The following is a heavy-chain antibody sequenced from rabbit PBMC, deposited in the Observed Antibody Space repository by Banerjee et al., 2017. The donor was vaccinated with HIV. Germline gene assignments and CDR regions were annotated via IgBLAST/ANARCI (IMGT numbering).Heavy chain of an antibody. D-gene: IGHD4-1*01. CDR2: INTSSGNT. CDR1: GIDFSNYG. J-gene: IGHJ4*01. CDR3: ARDLAGVIGWNFNL. Sequence: QEQLEESGGGLVTLGGSLKLSCKASGIDFSNYGISWVRQAPGKGLEWIACINTSSGNTVYASWAKGRFTISRSTSLNTVDLKMTSLTVADTATYFCARDLAGVIGWNFNLWGPGTLVTVS. V-gene: IGHV1S43*01.